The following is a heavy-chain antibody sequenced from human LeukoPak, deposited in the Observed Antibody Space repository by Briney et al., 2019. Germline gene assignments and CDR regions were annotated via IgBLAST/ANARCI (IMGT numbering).Heavy chain of an antibody. V-gene: IGHV3-21*01. CDR3: ARYCSSSRCLYYYHMDV. Sequence: PGGSLRLSCAASGFTFTSYAMNWVRQAPGKGLEWVSSISSESSYIYYADSVKGRFTISRDDAKKSLYLQMNSLRADDTAVYFCARYCSSSRCLYYYHMDVWGKGTTVTVSS. CDR1: GFTFTSYA. CDR2: ISSESSYI. D-gene: IGHD2-2*01. J-gene: IGHJ6*03.